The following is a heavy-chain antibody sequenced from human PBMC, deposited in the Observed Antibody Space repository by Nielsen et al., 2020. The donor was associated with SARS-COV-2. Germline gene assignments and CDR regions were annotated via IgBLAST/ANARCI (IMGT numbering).Heavy chain of an antibody. CDR2: IWYDGSNK. CDR3: ARDWSRAADV. D-gene: IGHD2-15*01. CDR1: GFTFINYA. J-gene: IGHJ3*01. Sequence: GESLKISCAASGFTFINYAMAWVRQAPGKGLEWVAVIWYDGSNKYYADSVKGRFTISRDNSKNTLYLQMNSLRVEDTAVYYCARDWSRAADVWGQGTMVTVSS. V-gene: IGHV3-33*08.